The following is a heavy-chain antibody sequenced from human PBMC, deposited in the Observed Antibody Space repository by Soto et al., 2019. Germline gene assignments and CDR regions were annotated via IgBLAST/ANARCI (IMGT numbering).Heavy chain of an antibody. CDR3: AKGHDYSNYNYYYYMDV. J-gene: IGHJ6*03. CDR2: ISYDGSNK. Sequence: RLSCAASGFTFSSDGMHWVRQAPGKGLEWVAVISYDGSNKYYADSVKGRFTISRDNSKNTLYLQMNSLRAEDTAVYYCAKGHDYSNYNYYYYMDVWGKGTTVTVSS. V-gene: IGHV3-30*18. CDR1: GFTFSSDG. D-gene: IGHD4-4*01.